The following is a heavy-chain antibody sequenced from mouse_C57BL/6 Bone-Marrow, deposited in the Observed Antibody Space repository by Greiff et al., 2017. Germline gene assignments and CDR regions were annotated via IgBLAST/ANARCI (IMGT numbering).Heavy chain of an antibody. J-gene: IGHJ2*01. Sequence: VQGVESGAELVRPGTSVKMSCKASGYTFTNYWIGWAKQRPGHGLEWIGDIYPGGGYTNYNEKFKGKATLTADKSSSTAYMQFSSLTSEDSAIYYCARSTTGLDYWGQGTTLTVSS. CDR2: IYPGGGYT. CDR1: GYTFTNYW. V-gene: IGHV1-63*01. D-gene: IGHD2-1*01. CDR3: ARSTTGLDY.